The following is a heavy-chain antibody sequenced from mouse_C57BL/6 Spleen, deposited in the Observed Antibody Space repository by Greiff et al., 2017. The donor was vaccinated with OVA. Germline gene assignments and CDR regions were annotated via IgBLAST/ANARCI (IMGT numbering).Heavy chain of an antibody. Sequence: EVRLVEPGPELVKPGASVKISCKASGYSFTGYFMNWVKQSHGKSLEWIGRINPYNGDTFSNQKFKGKATLTVDKSSSTAYMELLGLTSEEFAVYCGASGRDYDEGSWFAYWGQGTLVTVSA. J-gene: IGHJ3*01. CDR1: GYSFTGYF. CDR2: INPYNGDT. V-gene: IGHV1-37*01. D-gene: IGHD2-4*01. CDR3: ASGRDYDEGSWFAY.